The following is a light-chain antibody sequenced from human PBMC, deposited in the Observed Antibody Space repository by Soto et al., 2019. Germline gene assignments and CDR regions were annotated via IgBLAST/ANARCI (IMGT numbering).Light chain of an antibody. CDR2: GAS. V-gene: IGKV1-27*01. Sequence: DIRMTQSPSSLSASVGDRVTITCRASQAITNYLAWYQQKPGKVPKLLIYGASTLQSGVPSLFTGSGSGTVFTLTITSLQPEDVATYYCQNYTSAPNTFGQGTRLEIK. CDR3: QNYTSAPNT. CDR1: QAITNY. J-gene: IGKJ2*01.